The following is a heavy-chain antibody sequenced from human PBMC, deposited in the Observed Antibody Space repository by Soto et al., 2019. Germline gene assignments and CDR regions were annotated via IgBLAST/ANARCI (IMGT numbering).Heavy chain of an antibody. V-gene: IGHV3-30*04. D-gene: IGHD1-1*01. CDR1: GFIFSAYT. J-gene: IGHJ4*02. Sequence: GGSLRLSCAASGFIFSAYTMHWVRQAPGTGLEWVAAIAHDGSNKYYTDSVKGRFTISRDNSKNTMYLQMNSLRVEDTAVYYCARALTGSTTWMNTCDYWGQGTLVTVSS. CDR3: ARALTGSTTWMNTCDY. CDR2: IAHDGSNK.